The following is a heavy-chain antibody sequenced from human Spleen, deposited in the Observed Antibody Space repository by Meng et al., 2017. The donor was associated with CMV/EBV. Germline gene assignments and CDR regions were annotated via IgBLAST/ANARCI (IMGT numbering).Heavy chain of an antibody. J-gene: IGHJ4*02. CDR2: IYYSGST. Sequence: QVPLPESGPGLLKPSQTLSLTCTVSRGSISSGDYYLSWIRQPPGKGLEWIGYIYYSGSTYYNPSLKSRVTISVDTSKNQFSLKLSSVTAADTAVYYCARVLGLGNIDYWGQGTLVTVSS. D-gene: IGHD7-27*01. CDR1: RGSISSGDYY. V-gene: IGHV4-30-4*08. CDR3: ARVLGLGNIDY.